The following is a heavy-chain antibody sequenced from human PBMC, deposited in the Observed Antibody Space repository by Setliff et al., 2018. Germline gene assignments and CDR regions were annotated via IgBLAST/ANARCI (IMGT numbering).Heavy chain of an antibody. CDR3: ARDTYIGDFWSGYYIQGQFDP. J-gene: IGHJ5*02. CDR2: INAGNGNT. V-gene: IGHV1-3*01. D-gene: IGHD3-3*01. CDR1: GYTFTSYA. Sequence: ASVKVPCKASGYTFTSYAMHWVRQAPGQRLEWMGWINAGNGNTKYSQKFQGRVTITRDTSANTAYMELSSLRSEDTAVYYCARDTYIGDFWSGYYIQGQFDPWGQGTPVTVSS.